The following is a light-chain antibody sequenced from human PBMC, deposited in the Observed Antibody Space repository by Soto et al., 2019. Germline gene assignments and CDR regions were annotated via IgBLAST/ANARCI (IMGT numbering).Light chain of an antibody. CDR1: QSVSNN. CDR2: YAS. Sequence: EIMMTQSPATLSVSPGERATLSCRASQSVSNNLAWYQQKPGQAPRLLIYYASTRATGIPARFSGSGSGTEFTLTISSLQSEDFALYYCQQCNDWPPITFGQGTRLEIK. J-gene: IGKJ5*01. V-gene: IGKV3-15*01. CDR3: QQCNDWPPIT.